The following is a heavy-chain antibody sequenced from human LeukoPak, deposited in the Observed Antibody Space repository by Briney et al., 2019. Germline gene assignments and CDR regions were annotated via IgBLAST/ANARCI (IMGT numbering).Heavy chain of an antibody. Sequence: SVKVSCKASRGTFSSYTISWVRPAPGQGLAWMGRSIPILGIENYAQKFQGRVTITADKSTCTAYMELSSLRSEDTAVYYCARAAYYYDSSGYYFDYWGQGTLVTVSS. CDR1: RGTFSSYT. D-gene: IGHD3-22*01. CDR2: SIPILGIE. CDR3: ARAAYYYDSSGYYFDY. V-gene: IGHV1-69*02. J-gene: IGHJ4*02.